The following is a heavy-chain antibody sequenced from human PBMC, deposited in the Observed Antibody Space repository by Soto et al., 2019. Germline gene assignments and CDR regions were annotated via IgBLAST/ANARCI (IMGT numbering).Heavy chain of an antibody. Sequence: QVQLVQSGAEVKKPGASVKVSCKASGYTFTSYDINWVRQATGQGLEWMGWMNPNSGNTGCAQKFQGRVTMTRNTSISTVYMGLSSLRSADTAVYYCARSTNDYGDRHWGQGTLVTVSS. V-gene: IGHV1-8*01. CDR3: ARSTNDYGDRH. CDR1: GYTFTSYD. J-gene: IGHJ4*02. D-gene: IGHD4-17*01. CDR2: MNPNSGNT.